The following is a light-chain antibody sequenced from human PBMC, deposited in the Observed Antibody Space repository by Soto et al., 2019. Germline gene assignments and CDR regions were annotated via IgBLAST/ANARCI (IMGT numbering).Light chain of an antibody. CDR1: QGISTL. Sequence: EIVLTQSPATLSVSPGERATLFFRASQGISTLLAWYQQKPGLAPRLLIYAASTRAAGIPARFSGSGSGTDFTLTISSLQSEDFAIYYCQQYYDWPITFGQGTRLEI. CDR2: AAS. V-gene: IGKV3-15*01. CDR3: QQYYDWPIT. J-gene: IGKJ5*01.